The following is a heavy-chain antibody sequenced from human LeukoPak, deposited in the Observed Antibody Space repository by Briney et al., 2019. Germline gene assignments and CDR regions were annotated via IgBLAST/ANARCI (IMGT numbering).Heavy chain of an antibody. D-gene: IGHD4-17*01. V-gene: IGHV3-30*18. CDR2: ISYDGSNK. CDR3: AKDGGYGDAEGYGMDV. J-gene: IGHJ6*02. Sequence: GGSLRLSCAASGFTFSSYGMHWVRQAPGKGLEWVAVISYDGSNKYYADSVKGRFTISRDNSKNTLYLQMNSLRAEDTAVYYCAKDGGYGDAEGYGMDVWGQGTTVTVSS. CDR1: GFTFSSYG.